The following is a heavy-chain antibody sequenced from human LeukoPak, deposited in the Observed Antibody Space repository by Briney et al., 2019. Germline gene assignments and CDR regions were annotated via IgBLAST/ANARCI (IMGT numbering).Heavy chain of an antibody. CDR1: GGSFSGYY. J-gene: IGHJ4*02. Sequence: SETLSLTCAVYGGSFSGYYWSWIRQPPGKGLEWIGEINHSGSTNYNPSLKSRVTISVDTSKNQFSLKLSSVTAADTAVYYCARGRGKTYYYDSSGYRFDYWGQGTLVTVSS. CDR3: ARGRGKTYYYDSSGYRFDY. CDR2: INHSGST. D-gene: IGHD3-22*01. V-gene: IGHV4-34*01.